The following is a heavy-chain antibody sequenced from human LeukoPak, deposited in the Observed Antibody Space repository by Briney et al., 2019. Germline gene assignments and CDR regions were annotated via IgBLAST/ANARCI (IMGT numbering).Heavy chain of an antibody. CDR2: IIPIFGTA. CDR1: GGTFSSHA. Sequence: SVKVSCKASGGTFSSHAISWVRQAPGQGLEWMGGIIPIFGTANYAQKFQGRVTITADKSTSTAYMELSSLRSEDTAVYYCARDITMVRGVNVGGIWGQGTMVTVSS. J-gene: IGHJ3*02. V-gene: IGHV1-69*06. CDR3: ARDITMVRGVNVGGI. D-gene: IGHD3-10*01.